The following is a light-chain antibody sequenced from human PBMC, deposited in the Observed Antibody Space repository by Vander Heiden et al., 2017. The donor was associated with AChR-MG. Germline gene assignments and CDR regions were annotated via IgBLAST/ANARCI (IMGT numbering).Light chain of an antibody. J-gene: IGLJ2*01. CDR1: KLGDKY. Sequence: SHELTQPPSVSVSPGQTASITCSGEKLGDKYASWYQQKPGQSPVLVIYQESKRPSGIPERFSGSNSGNTATLTISGTQAMDEADYYCQAWDSSTVVFGGGTKLTVL. V-gene: IGLV3-1*01. CDR3: QAWDSSTVV. CDR2: QES.